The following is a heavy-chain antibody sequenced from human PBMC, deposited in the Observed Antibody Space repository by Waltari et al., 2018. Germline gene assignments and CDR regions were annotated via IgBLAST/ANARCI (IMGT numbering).Heavy chain of an antibody. V-gene: IGHV4-39*07. D-gene: IGHD3-9*01. CDR2: IYYSGST. CDR1: GGSISSSSYY. J-gene: IGHJ3*02. CDR3: ARAHRYFDWLLSAAFDI. Sequence: QLQLQESGPGLVKPSETLSLTCTVSGGSISSSSYYWGWIRQPQGKGLEWIGSIYYSGSTYYNPYLKSRVTIAVDTSKNQFSLKLSSVTAADTAVYYCARAHRYFDWLLSAAFDIWGQVTMVTVSS.